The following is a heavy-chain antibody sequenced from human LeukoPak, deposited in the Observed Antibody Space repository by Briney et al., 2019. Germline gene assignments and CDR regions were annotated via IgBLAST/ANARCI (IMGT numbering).Heavy chain of an antibody. CDR3: ATEKQAYYDFWSGYSAFDY. Sequence: SGGSLRLSCAASGFTFSSYGMSWVRQAPGKGLEWVSYISSSGSTIYYADSVKGRFTISRDNAKNSLYLQMNSLRAEDTAVYYCATEKQAYYDFWSGYSAFDYWGQGTLVTVSS. V-gene: IGHV3-48*04. D-gene: IGHD3-3*01. J-gene: IGHJ4*02. CDR2: ISSSGSTI. CDR1: GFTFSSYG.